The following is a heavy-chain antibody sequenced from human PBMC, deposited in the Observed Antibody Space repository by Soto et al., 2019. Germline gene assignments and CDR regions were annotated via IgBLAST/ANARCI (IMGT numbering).Heavy chain of an antibody. Sequence: PSETLSLTCTVSGGSISSGDYYWSWIRQPPGKGLEWIGYIYYSGSTYYNPSLKSRVTISVDTSKNQFSLKLSSVTAADTAVYYCASVGYCISTSCPQSLGMDVWGQGTTVTVSS. D-gene: IGHD2-2*01. CDR1: GGSISSGDYY. J-gene: IGHJ6*02. V-gene: IGHV4-30-4*01. CDR3: ASVGYCISTSCPQSLGMDV. CDR2: IYYSGST.